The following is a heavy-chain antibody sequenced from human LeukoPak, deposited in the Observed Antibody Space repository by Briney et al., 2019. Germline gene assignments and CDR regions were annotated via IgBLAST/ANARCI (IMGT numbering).Heavy chain of an antibody. D-gene: IGHD3-9*01. Sequence: GASVKVSCKASGYTFTGYYMHWVRQAPGQGLEWMGWINRNSGGINYAQKFQGRVTMTRDTSISTAYMELSRLRSDDTAVYYCAIGVASAKYYDISYYFDYWGQGTLVTVSS. J-gene: IGHJ4*02. CDR3: AIGVASAKYYDISYYFDY. CDR1: GYTFTGYY. V-gene: IGHV1-2*02. CDR2: INRNSGGI.